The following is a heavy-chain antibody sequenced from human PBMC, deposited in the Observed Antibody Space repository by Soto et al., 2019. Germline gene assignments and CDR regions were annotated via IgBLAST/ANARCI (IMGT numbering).Heavy chain of an antibody. CDR1: GFTFSSYG. CDR2: IWYDGSNK. V-gene: IGHV3-33*01. CDR3: ARHRELLWFGELDDYDYGMDV. J-gene: IGHJ6*02. Sequence: PGGSLRLSCAASGFTFSSYGMHWVRQAPGKGLEWVAVIWYDGSNKYYADSVKGRFTISRDNSQNTLYLQMNSLRAEDTAVYYCARHRELLWFGELDDYDYGMDVWGQETTVTVSS. D-gene: IGHD3-10*01.